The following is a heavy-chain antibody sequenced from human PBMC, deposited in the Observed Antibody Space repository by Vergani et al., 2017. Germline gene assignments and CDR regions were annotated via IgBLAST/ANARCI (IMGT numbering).Heavy chain of an antibody. J-gene: IGHJ4*02. V-gene: IGHV3-21*01. D-gene: IGHD6-13*01. CDR1: GFTFSSYS. CDR2: ISSSSSYI. CDR3: ARDNGAAGDFDY. Sequence: VQLVESGGGLVKPGGSLRLSCAASGFTFSSYSMNWVRQAPGKGLEWVSSISSSSSYIYYADSVKGRFTISRDNAKNSLYLQMNSLRAEDTAVYYCARDNGAAGDFDYWGQGTLVTVSS.